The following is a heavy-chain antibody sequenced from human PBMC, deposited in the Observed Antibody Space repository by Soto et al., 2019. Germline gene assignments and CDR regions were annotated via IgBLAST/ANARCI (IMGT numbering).Heavy chain of an antibody. CDR1: GFTFGDYA. D-gene: IGHD5-12*01. Sequence: GGSLRLSCTASGFTFGDYAMSWFRQAPGKGLEWVGFIRSKAYGGTTEYAASVKGRFTISRDDSKSIAYLQMNSLKTEDTAVYYCTREGYSGYDYIFQPHYYYYMDVWGKGTTVTVSS. V-gene: IGHV3-49*03. CDR3: TREGYSGYDYIFQPHYYYYMDV. J-gene: IGHJ6*03. CDR2: IRSKAYGGTT.